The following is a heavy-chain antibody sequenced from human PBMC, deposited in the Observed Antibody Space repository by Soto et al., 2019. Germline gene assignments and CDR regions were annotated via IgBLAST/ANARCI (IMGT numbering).Heavy chain of an antibody. D-gene: IGHD3-3*01. Sequence: GGSLRLSCAASGFTFSDYYMSWIRQAPGKGLEWVSYISSSGSTIYYADSVKGRFTISRDNAKNSLYLQMNSLRAEDTAVYYCARDRRNYDFWSGVVDYWGQGTLVTVSS. J-gene: IGHJ4*02. CDR1: GFTFSDYY. V-gene: IGHV3-11*01. CDR3: ARDRRNYDFWSGVVDY. CDR2: ISSSGSTI.